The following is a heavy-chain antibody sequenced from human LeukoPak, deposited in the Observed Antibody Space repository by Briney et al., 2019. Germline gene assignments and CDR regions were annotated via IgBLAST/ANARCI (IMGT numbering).Heavy chain of an antibody. CDR3: ARSNQADDY. Sequence: GGSLRLSCAASGFTFSSYWMHWVRQVPGKGLVWVARINPGGSSITYADSVKGRFTISRDNAKNTLHLQMDSLRAEDTGVYYCARSNQADDYWGQGTLVTVSS. V-gene: IGHV3-74*01. CDR2: INPGGSSI. CDR1: GFTFSSYW. J-gene: IGHJ4*02. D-gene: IGHD1-14*01.